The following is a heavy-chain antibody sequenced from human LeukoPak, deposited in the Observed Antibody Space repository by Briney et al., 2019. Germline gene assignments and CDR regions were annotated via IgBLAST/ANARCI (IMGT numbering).Heavy chain of an antibody. CDR2: IYYSGST. CDR1: GGSISSYY. Sequence: SETLSLTCTVSGGSISSYYWSWIRQPPGKGLEWIGYIYYSGSTNYNPSLKSRVTISVDTSKNQFPLKLSSVTAADTAVYYCARLRRAFDIWGQGTMVTVSS. CDR3: ARLRRAFDI. V-gene: IGHV4-59*08. J-gene: IGHJ3*02.